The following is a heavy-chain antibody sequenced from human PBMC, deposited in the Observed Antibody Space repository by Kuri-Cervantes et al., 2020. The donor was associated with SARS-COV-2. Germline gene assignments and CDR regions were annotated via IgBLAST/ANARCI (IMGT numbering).Heavy chain of an antibody. CDR1: GYTFTSYG. V-gene: IGHV1-18*01. J-gene: IGHJ4*02. D-gene: IGHD3-3*01. Sequence: SVKVSCKASGYTFTSYGISWVRQAPGQGLEWMGWISAYNDNTNYAQNLQGRVSMTTDTSTSTAYMELRSLRSDDTGVYYCARDAGLEYDVWSGYYNPIDYWGQGTLVTVSS. CDR2: ISAYNDNT. CDR3: ARDAGLEYDVWSGYYNPIDY.